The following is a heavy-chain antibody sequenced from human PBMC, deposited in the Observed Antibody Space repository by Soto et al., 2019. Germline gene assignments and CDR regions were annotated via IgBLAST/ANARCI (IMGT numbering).Heavy chain of an antibody. V-gene: IGHV1-69*01. Sequence: MLKAPGQGLEWMGEIVLMSGSVNYAQKFQGRVTVTADGSADTAHMELSSLTYEDTAVYFCASAGFNGSFYPYWGQGTLVTVSA. D-gene: IGHD1-26*01. CDR2: IVLMSGSV. J-gene: IGHJ4*02. CDR3: ASAGFNGSFYPY.